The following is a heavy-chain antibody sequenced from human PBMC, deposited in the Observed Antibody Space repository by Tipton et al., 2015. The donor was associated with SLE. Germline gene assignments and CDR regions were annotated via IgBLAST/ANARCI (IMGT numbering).Heavy chain of an antibody. D-gene: IGHD6-6*01. CDR1: GYRFADYY. Sequence: QLVQSGAEVKKPGESLKMSCKGFGYRFADYYIGWVRQTPGKGLEWMGIIYAADSDTTYSPSFQGQVTISADKSIRTAYLQWSSLKASDTAIYYCARRYSSTWSIDYWGQGTLVTVSS. J-gene: IGHJ4*02. CDR3: ARRYSSTWSIDY. CDR2: IYAADSDT. V-gene: IGHV5-51*03.